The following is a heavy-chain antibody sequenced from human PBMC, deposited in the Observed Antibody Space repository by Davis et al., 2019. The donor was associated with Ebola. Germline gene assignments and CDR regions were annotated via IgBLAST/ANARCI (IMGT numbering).Heavy chain of an antibody. D-gene: IGHD2-21*01. CDR3: TGHTDY. CDR2: IKSNVDGGTT. CDR1: GFTFSNAY. V-gene: IGHV3-15*01. Sequence: PGGSLRLSCAASGFTFSNAYMSWVRQAPGKGLEWIGRIKSNVDGGTTDYAAPVKGRFTISRDDSKNMFYLQMNSLQIEDTAVYYCTGHTDYWGQGTLVTVSS. J-gene: IGHJ4*02.